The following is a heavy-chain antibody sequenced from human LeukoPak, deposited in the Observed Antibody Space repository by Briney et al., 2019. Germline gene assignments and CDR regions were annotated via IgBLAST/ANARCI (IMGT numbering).Heavy chain of an antibody. CDR2: ISTYNGNT. V-gene: IGHV1-18*01. CDR1: DYTFTSYG. J-gene: IGHJ4*02. D-gene: IGHD6-19*01. Sequence: GASVKVSCKASDYTFTSYGITSVRHAPGQGLEWMGGISTYNGNTNYAQKFQARVTMATHTSTSTAYMELRSLRSDDTAVYYCARVFTISSGWYRSFDYWGQGTLVTVSS. CDR3: ARVFTISSGWYRSFDY.